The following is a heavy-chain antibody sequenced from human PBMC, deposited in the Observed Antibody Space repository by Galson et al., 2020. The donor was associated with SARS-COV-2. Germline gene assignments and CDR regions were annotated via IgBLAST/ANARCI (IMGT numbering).Heavy chain of an antibody. CDR1: GYSVSTTNY. D-gene: IGHD2-21*02. CDR3: ARQGVNMIVLVTVPGWFFDL. Sequence: SETLCLTCAVSGYSVSTTNYWGWVRLAPGKGLEWIGSIYPNGRTYYNPSLESRVTISVDTSRNQFSLTLASVTAADTAFYYCARQGVNMIVLVTVPGWFFDLWGRGTLVTVSS. V-gene: IGHV4-38-2*01. J-gene: IGHJ2*01. CDR2: IYPNGRT.